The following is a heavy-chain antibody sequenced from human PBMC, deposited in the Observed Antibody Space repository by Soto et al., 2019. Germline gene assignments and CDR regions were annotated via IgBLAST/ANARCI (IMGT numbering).Heavy chain of an antibody. CDR3: ARVPLRGVHPAYYYYGLDV. V-gene: IGHV4-31*03. D-gene: IGHD3-10*01. CDR2: ISYRGST. CDR1: GGSSSSGGYY. Sequence: SETLSLTCTVSGGSSSSGGYYWSWIRQHPGKGLEWIGYISYRGSTYYNPSLESRVTISVDTSKNQFSLKLSTVTAADTAVYYCARVPLRGVHPAYYYYGLDVWGQGTTVTVSS. J-gene: IGHJ6*02.